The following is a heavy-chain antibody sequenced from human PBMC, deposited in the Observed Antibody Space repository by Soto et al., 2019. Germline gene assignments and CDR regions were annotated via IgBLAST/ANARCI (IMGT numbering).Heavy chain of an antibody. J-gene: IGHJ4*02. CDR2: IVVGSGHT. V-gene: IGHV1-58*02. CDR1: GFTFTSSA. CDR3: AADSRYCSGGNCEDY. Sequence: QMQLVQSGPEVKKPGTSVKVSCKASGFTFTSSAMQWVRQARGQRLEWIGWIVVGSGHTNYAQKFPERVTITRDMSTSTAYMELSSVRSEDTAVYYCAADSRYCSGGNCEDYWGQGTLVTVSS. D-gene: IGHD2-15*01.